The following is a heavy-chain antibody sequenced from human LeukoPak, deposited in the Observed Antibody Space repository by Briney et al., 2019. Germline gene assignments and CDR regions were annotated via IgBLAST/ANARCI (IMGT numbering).Heavy chain of an antibody. CDR2: IYYSGST. CDR1: DDSISSSRYH. D-gene: IGHD6-19*01. V-gene: IGHV4-39*01. CDR3: ARGGSSGWYGLSWFDP. Sequence: SETLSLTCTVSDDSISSSRYHWGWIRQPPGKGLEWIGSIYYSGSTYYNPSLKSRVTISVDTSKNQFSLKLSSVTAADTAVYYCARGGSSGWYGLSWFDPWGQGTLVTVSS. J-gene: IGHJ5*02.